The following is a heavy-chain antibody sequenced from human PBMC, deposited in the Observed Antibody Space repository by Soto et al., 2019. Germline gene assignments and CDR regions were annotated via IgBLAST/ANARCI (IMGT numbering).Heavy chain of an antibody. Sequence: QVQLQESGPGLVKPSQTLSLTCTVSGDSISSGGYRWSWIRQHPGEGLEWIGFMYNSWSTSYNPSLKSRATISVDTSTNQFSLNLRSVTAADTAVYYCARGGDTTKVDFWGQGTLVTVSS. V-gene: IGHV4-31*03. D-gene: IGHD3-16*01. J-gene: IGHJ4*02. CDR1: GDSISSGGYR. CDR3: ARGGDTTKVDF. CDR2: MYNSWST.